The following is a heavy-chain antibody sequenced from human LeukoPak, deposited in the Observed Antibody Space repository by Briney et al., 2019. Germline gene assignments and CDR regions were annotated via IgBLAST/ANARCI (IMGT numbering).Heavy chain of an antibody. J-gene: IGHJ5*02. CDR3: AKALYDSPLTGDP. Sequence: ASVKVSCKVSGYTLTELSMHWVRQAPGKGLEWMGGFDPEDGETIYAQKFQGRVTMTEDTSTDTAYMELSSLRVEDTATYYCAKALYDSPLTGDPWGQGTLVTVSS. D-gene: IGHD3-22*01. CDR1: GYTLTELS. CDR2: FDPEDGET. V-gene: IGHV1-24*01.